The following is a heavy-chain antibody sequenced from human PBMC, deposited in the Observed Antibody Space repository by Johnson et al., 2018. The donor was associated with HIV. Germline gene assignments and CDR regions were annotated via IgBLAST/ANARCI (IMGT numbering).Heavy chain of an antibody. V-gene: IGHV3-30*18. CDR1: GFTVSSNY. CDR2: IKQDGSEK. J-gene: IGHJ3*02. D-gene: IGHD6-19*01. CDR3: AKARSSGQGAFDI. Sequence: QVQLVESGGGVVQPGRSLRLSCAASGFTVSSNYMSWVRQAPGKGLEWVANIKQDGSEKYYADSVKGRFTISRDNSENTLYLQMNSLRAEDTAVYYCAKARSSGQGAFDIWGQGTMVTVSS.